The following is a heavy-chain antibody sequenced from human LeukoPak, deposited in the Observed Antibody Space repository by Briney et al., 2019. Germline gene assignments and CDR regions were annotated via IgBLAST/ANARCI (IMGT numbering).Heavy chain of an antibody. CDR1: GFTVSSNY. V-gene: IGHV3-66*01. CDR3: ASRIATAGSVDY. CDR2: IYSGGST. Sequence: GGSLRLSCAASGFTVSSNYMSWVRQAPGKGLEWVSVIYSGGSTYYADSVKGRFTISRDNSKNTLYLQMNTLRAEDTAVYYCASRIATAGSVDYWGQGTLVTVSS. J-gene: IGHJ4*02. D-gene: IGHD6-13*01.